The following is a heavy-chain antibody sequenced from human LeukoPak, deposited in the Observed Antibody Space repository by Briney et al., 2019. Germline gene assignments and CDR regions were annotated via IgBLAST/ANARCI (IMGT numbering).Heavy chain of an antibody. CDR1: GFTFSGSA. CDR2: IRSKANSYAT. V-gene: IGHV3-73*01. D-gene: IGHD6-13*01. Sequence: PGGSPKLSCAASGFTFSGSAMHWVRQASGKGLEWVGRIRSKANSYATAYAASVKGRFTISRDDSKNTAYLQMNSLKTEDTAVYYCTSSIAAAGNYYYGMDVWGQGTTVTVSS. CDR3: TSSIAAAGNYYYGMDV. J-gene: IGHJ6*02.